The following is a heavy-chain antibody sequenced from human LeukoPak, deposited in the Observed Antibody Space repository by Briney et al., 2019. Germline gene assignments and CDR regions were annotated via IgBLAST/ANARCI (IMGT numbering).Heavy chain of an antibody. J-gene: IGHJ4*02. CDR2: INHSRST. D-gene: IGHD6-13*01. V-gene: IGHV4-34*01. Sequence: SATLSLTCAVYGGSFSGYYWSWIRQPPGKGLEWIGEINHSRSTNYNPSLKSRVTISVDTSKNQFSLKLSSVTAADTAVYYCARGSSSWYGRPFDYWGQGTLVTVSS. CDR3: ARGSSSWYGRPFDY. CDR1: GGSFSGYY.